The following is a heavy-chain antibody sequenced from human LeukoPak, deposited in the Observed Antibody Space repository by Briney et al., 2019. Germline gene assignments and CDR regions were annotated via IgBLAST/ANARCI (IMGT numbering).Heavy chain of an antibody. V-gene: IGHV1-18*04. J-gene: IGHJ5*02. CDR3: ARDPYCGGDCYSYNWFDP. D-gene: IGHD2-21*02. CDR1: GYTFTSYY. Sequence: ASVKVSCKASGYTFTSYYMHWVRQAPGQGLEWMGWISAYNGNTNYAQKLQGRVTMTTGTSTSTAYMELRSLRSDDTAVYYCARDPYCGGDCYSYNWFDPWGQGTLVTVSS. CDR2: ISAYNGNT.